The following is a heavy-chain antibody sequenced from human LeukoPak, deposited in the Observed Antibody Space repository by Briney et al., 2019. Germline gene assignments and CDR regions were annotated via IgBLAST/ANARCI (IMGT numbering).Heavy chain of an antibody. CDR1: GFTFSSYA. D-gene: IGHD2-21*02. CDR2: ISSSSSYI. CDR3: ARRVCGGDCYSGEEHFDY. J-gene: IGHJ4*02. V-gene: IGHV3-21*01. Sequence: PGGSLRLSCAASGFTFSSYAMSWVRQAPGKGLEWVSSISSSSSYIYYADSVKGRFTISRDNAKNSLYLQMNSLRAEDTAVYYCARRVCGGDCYSGEEHFDYWGQGTLVTVSS.